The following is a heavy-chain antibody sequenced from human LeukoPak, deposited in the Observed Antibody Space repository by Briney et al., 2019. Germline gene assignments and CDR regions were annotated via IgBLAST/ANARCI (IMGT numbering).Heavy chain of an antibody. D-gene: IGHD1-26*01. Sequence: ASVKVSCKASGYTFTSYYMHWVRQAPGQGLEWMGIINPSGGSTSYAQKLQGRVTMTTDTSTSTAYMELRSLRSDDTAVYYCARAGEFDYWGQGTLVTVSS. J-gene: IGHJ4*02. CDR3: ARAGEFDY. CDR2: INPSGGST. CDR1: GYTFTSYY. V-gene: IGHV1-46*01.